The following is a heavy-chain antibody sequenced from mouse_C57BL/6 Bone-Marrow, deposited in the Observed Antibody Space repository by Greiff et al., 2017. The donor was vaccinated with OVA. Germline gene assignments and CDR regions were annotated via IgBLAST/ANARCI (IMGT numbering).Heavy chain of an antibody. D-gene: IGHD2-5*01. CDR1: GFNIKDDY. V-gene: IGHV14-4*01. CDR2: IDPENGDT. J-gene: IGHJ3*01. CDR3: TTEGYSNYGAWFAY. Sequence: EVQLQQSGAELVRPGASVKLSCTASGFNIKDDYMHWVKQRPEQGLEWIGWIDPENGDTEYASKFQGKATITADTSSNTAYLQLSSLTSEDTAVYYCTTEGYSNYGAWFAYWGQGTLVTVSA.